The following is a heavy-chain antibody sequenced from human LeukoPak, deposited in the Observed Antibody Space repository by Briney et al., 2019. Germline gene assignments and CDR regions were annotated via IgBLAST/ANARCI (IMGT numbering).Heavy chain of an antibody. V-gene: IGHV1-18*01. CDR1: GYTFTNYG. D-gene: IGHD6-13*01. Sequence: GASVKVSCKASGYTFTNYGVTWVRQAPGQGLEWMGWISAYNGNTNYAQKLQGRVTMTTDTSTSTAYMELRSLRSDDTAVYYCARDAHSSSWPYYFDYWGQGTLVTVSS. J-gene: IGHJ4*02. CDR3: ARDAHSSSWPYYFDY. CDR2: ISAYNGNT.